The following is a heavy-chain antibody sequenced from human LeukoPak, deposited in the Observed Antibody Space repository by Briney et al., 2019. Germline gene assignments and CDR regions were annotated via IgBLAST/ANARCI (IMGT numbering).Heavy chain of an antibody. Sequence: GGSLRLSCAASEFTFSSYSMNWVRQAPGKGLEWVSFISSSRSYIHYADSVKGRFTISRDNAKNSLSLQMNRLRAEDTAVYYCARTGDYGTFDYWGQGTLVTVSS. J-gene: IGHJ4*02. CDR3: ARTGDYGTFDY. D-gene: IGHD4-17*01. CDR1: EFTFSSYS. V-gene: IGHV3-21*01. CDR2: ISSSRSYI.